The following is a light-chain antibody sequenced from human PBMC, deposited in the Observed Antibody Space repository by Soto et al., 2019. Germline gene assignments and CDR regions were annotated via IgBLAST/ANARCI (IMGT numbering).Light chain of an antibody. J-gene: IGLJ2*01. CDR2: EVT. CDR1: SSDVGGYNY. V-gene: IGLV2-8*01. CDR3: SSYAGSNNFVV. Sequence: QSVLTQPPSASGSPGQSVTISCTGTSSDVGGYNYVSWYQQHPGKAPTLMIHEVTQRPSGVPDRFFGSKSGNTASLTVSGLQAEDEADYYCSSYAGSNNFVVFGGGTKLTVL.